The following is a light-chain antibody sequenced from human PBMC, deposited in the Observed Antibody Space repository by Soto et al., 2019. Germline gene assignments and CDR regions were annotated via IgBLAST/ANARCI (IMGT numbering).Light chain of an antibody. CDR1: QSVSSNY. CDR3: QLYGSSPPRYT. CDR2: AAS. J-gene: IGKJ2*01. Sequence: EIVLTQSPGTLSLSPGERATLSCRASQSVSSNYLAWYQQKRGQAPRLLIYAASARATGIPDRFSGSGSGTYFTLTIGRLEPEDFAVYFCQLYGSSPPRYTFGQGTKLEIK. V-gene: IGKV3-20*01.